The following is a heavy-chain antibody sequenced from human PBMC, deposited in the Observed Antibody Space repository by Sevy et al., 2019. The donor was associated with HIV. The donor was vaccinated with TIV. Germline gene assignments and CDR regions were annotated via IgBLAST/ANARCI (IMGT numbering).Heavy chain of an antibody. CDR1: EFSFSSYS. CDR2: ISSSSSTM. CDR3: ARTKSNTAMVSSDY. Sequence: GGSLRLSCAASEFSFSSYSMNWVLQAPGQGLEWVSYISSSSSTMYYADSVKGRFTISRDNAKNSLYLQMNTLRAEDTAVYYCARTKSNTAMVSSDYWGQGTLVTISS. J-gene: IGHJ4*02. D-gene: IGHD5-18*01. V-gene: IGHV3-48*01.